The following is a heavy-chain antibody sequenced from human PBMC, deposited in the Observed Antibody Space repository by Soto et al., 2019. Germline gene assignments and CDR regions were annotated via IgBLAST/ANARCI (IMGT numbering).Heavy chain of an antibody. Sequence: QLQLQESGPGLVKPSETLSLTCNVSGGSISSSSYFWGWIRQPPRNGLEWIGHIYYSGNTYYNPSLKSRVTISVDTSKNQFSLKLTSVTAADTSIYYCARLLSPRIAATGGVDYWCQGTLVTVSS. J-gene: IGHJ4*02. CDR2: IYYSGNT. CDR3: ARLLSPRIAATGGVDY. CDR1: GGSISSSSYF. D-gene: IGHD6-13*01. V-gene: IGHV4-39*01.